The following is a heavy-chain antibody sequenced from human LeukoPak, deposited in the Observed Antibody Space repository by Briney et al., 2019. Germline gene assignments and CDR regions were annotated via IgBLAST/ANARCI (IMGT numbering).Heavy chain of an antibody. V-gene: IGHV3-66*04. J-gene: IGHJ4*02. CDR2: LYSGGDT. CDR3: ARQQDTTNPGY. CDR1: GITVSSNY. D-gene: IGHD5-18*01. Sequence: TGGSLRLSCAASGITVSSNYMNWVRQAPGKGLEWVSILYSGGDTYYADSVKGRFTISRDNSKNTLYLQMNSLRAEDTAVYYCARQQDTTNPGYWGQGTLVTVSS.